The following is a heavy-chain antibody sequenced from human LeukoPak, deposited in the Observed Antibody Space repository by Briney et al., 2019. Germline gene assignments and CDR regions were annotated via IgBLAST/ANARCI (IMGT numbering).Heavy chain of an antibody. CDR3: ARAQWLYGYYYHMDV. V-gene: IGHV1-8*03. Sequence: ASVKVSCKASGYTFTSYDINWVRQATGQGLEWMGWMNPNSGNTGYAQKFQGRVTITRNTSISTAYMELSSLRSEDTAVYYCARAQWLYGYYYHMDVWGKGTTVTVSS. J-gene: IGHJ6*03. CDR1: GYTFTSYD. D-gene: IGHD6-19*01. CDR2: MNPNSGNT.